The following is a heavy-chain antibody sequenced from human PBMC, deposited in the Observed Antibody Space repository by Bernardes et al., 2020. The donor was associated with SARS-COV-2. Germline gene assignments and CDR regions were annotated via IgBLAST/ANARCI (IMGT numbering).Heavy chain of an antibody. V-gene: IGHV4-39*01. CDR1: GDSISSTSYY. CDR3: TRGVQISGEVVLYYYGLDV. J-gene: IGHJ6*02. Sequence: SESLSLTCAVSGDSISSTSYYWGWLRQPPGKGLEWIGSIFYDGITTYNASLKSRVTISVEMSKKQFSLKLSSLIDADTAVDYCTRGVQISGEVVLYYYGLDVWGQGTTVTVSS. CDR2: IFYDGIT. D-gene: IGHD3-3*01.